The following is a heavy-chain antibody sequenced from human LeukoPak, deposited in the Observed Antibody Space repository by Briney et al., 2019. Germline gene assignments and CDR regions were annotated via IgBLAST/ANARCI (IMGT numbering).Heavy chain of an antibody. CDR1: GYTFASYD. Sequence: ASVKVSCKASGYTFASYDINWVRQATGQGLEWMGWMNPNSGNTGYAQKFQGRVTMTRNTSISTAYMELSSLRSEDTAVYYCARYYDILTGLSRDYWGQGTLVTVSS. CDR3: ARYYDILTGLSRDY. V-gene: IGHV1-8*01. D-gene: IGHD3-9*01. J-gene: IGHJ4*02. CDR2: MNPNSGNT.